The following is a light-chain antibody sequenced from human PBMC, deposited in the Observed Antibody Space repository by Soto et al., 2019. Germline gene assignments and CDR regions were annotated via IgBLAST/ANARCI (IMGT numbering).Light chain of an antibody. V-gene: IGKV3-20*01. CDR1: RSVSSDY. Sequence: EIVLTQSPGTLSLSPGERPTLSCRASRSVSSDYLAWYQQKPGQAPRLLIHGASNRATGIPDRFSGRGSGTDFTLTISRVEPEDFAVYYCQQYGSSPPITFGQGTRLEIK. J-gene: IGKJ5*01. CDR3: QQYGSSPPIT. CDR2: GAS.